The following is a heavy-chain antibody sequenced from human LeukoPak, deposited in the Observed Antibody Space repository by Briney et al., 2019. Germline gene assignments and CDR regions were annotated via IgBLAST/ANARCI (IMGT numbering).Heavy chain of an antibody. V-gene: IGHV3-23*01. D-gene: IGHD1-26*01. Sequence: GGSLRLSCAASGFSFSTYAISWVRQAPGKGLEWVSAISAGGATICYADSVKGRFTVSRDNSKNTLYLHMNSLRAEDTAIYYCAKDSGGTYFYYYYYMDVWGKGTTVTVSS. CDR2: ISAGGATI. CDR3: AKDSGGTYFYYYYYMDV. J-gene: IGHJ6*03. CDR1: GFSFSTYA.